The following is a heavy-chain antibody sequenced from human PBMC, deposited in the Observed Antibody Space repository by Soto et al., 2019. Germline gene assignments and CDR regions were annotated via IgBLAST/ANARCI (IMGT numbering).Heavy chain of an antibody. J-gene: IGHJ3*02. CDR1: GYTLTSYG. CDR2: ISAYNGNT. V-gene: IGHV1-18*04. Sequence: ASVKVSCKASGYTLTSYGISWVRQAPGQGLEWMGWISAYNGNTNYAQKLQGRVTMTTDTSTSTAYMELTSLRSDDTAVNYCARDRSENYYDSSGYYSTYYDAFDIWGQGTMVTVSS. D-gene: IGHD3-22*01. CDR3: ARDRSENYYDSSGYYSTYYDAFDI.